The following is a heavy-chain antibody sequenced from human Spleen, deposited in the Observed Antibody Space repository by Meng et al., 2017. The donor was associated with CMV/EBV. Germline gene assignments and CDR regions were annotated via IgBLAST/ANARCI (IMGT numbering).Heavy chain of an antibody. V-gene: IGHV4-38-2*02. J-gene: IGHJ5*02. CDR2: LYYSKRT. Sequence: SETLSLTCTVSGYPIRRGYYWGWIRQPAGKGLEWIGSLYYSKRTYYNLSLKSRVTVSVDTSKNQFSLKLTSVTAADTAVYYCARVGDGYNPPDLWGQGTLVTVSS. D-gene: IGHD5-24*01. CDR3: ARVGDGYNPPDL. CDR1: GYPIRRGYY.